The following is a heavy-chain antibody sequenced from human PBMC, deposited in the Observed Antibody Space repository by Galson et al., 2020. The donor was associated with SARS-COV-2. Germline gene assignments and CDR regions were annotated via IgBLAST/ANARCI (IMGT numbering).Heavy chain of an antibody. CDR1: GGSFSDSY. CDR3: AGERNLYCGGDCYSA. J-gene: IGHJ5*02. D-gene: IGHD2-21*02. V-gene: IGHV4-34*01. CDR2: INHSGRT. Sequence: SQASETLSLTCAVYGGSFSDSYWSWIRQPPGKGLEWIGEINHSGRTTYNPSLKSRFTISLDTSKNQFSLKVNSVTAADTAMYYCAGERNLYCGGDCYSAWGQGSLVTVSS.